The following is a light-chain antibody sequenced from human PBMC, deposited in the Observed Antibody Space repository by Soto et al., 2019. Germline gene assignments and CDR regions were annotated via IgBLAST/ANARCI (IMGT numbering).Light chain of an antibody. Sequence: QSVLTQPPSVSAAPGQKVTISCSGSSSNIGSNYVSWYQQLPGTAPKLLIYESNKRPSGIPDRFSGSKSGTSATLGITGLQTGDEADYYCGTWDSRLSGCVFGGGTKLTVL. CDR2: ESN. V-gene: IGLV1-51*02. CDR1: SSNIGSNY. J-gene: IGLJ3*02. CDR3: GTWDSRLSGCV.